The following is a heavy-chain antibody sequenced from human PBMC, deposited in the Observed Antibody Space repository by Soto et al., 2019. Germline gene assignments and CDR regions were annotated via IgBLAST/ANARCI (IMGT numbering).Heavy chain of an antibody. V-gene: IGHV3-30*18. CDR1: GFTFSTYG. D-gene: IGHD3-16*01. J-gene: IGHJ5*02. CDR3: PKGSAWGAFNWFDP. CDR2: ISYDGSHK. Sequence: GGSLRLSCAASGFTFSTYGMHWVRQAPGKGLEWVAVISYDGSHKYYADSVKGRFTISRDNSKNTLFLQMNSLRAEDTAVYYCPKGSAWGAFNWFDPWGQGTVVTVSS.